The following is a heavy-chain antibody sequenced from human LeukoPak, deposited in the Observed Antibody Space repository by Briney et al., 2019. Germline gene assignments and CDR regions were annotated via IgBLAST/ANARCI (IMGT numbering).Heavy chain of an antibody. CDR2: IWYDGSNK. V-gene: IGHV3-33*01. CDR3: ARGDIVLMVYAKDYYYYGMDV. CDR1: GFTFSSYG. Sequence: GGSLRLSCAASGFTFSSYGMHWVRQAPGKGLEWVAVIWYDGSNKYYADSVKGRFTISRDNSKNTLYLQMNSLRAEDTAVYYCARGDIVLMVYAKDYYYYGMDVWGQGTTVTVSS. J-gene: IGHJ6*02. D-gene: IGHD2-8*01.